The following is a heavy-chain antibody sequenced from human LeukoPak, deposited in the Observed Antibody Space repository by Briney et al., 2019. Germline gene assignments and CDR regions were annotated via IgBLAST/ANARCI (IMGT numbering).Heavy chain of an antibody. CDR2: IIPIFGTA. CDR1: GGTFSSYA. D-gene: IGHD5-12*01. Sequence: SVKVSCKASGGTFSSYAISWVRQAPGQGLEWMGGIIPIFGTANYAQKFQGRVTITADKSTSTAYMELSSLRSEDTAVYYCARVVATINYYYYYMDVWGKGTTVTVSS. CDR3: ARVVATINYYYYYMDV. V-gene: IGHV1-69*06. J-gene: IGHJ6*03.